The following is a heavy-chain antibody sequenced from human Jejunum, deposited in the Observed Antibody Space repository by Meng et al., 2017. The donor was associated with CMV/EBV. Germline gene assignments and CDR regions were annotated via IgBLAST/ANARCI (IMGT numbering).Heavy chain of an antibody. CDR2: INSDGSNI. D-gene: IGHD3-3*01. V-gene: IGHV3-74*01. J-gene: IGHJ4*02. CDR3: ARDKDFGVDIDH. CDR1: GFTISRHW. Sequence: AASGFTISRHWLHWVRQGPRKGLVWVSRINSDGSNINYADSVKGRFIISRDNAKNTLYLQMDSLRAEDTAVYYCARDKDFGVDIDHWGQGTLVTVSS.